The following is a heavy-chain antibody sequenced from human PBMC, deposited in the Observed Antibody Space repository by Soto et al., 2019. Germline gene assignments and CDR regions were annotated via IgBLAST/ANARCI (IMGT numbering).Heavy chain of an antibody. CDR3: ARVFKGSSWYYYYGMDV. V-gene: IGHV4-34*01. Sequence: SETLPLPSAVDGGSFSGYYWSRIRQPPGKGLEWIGEIHHSGRTNYNPSLKSRVTISVDTSKNQFSLKLSSVTAADTAVYYCARVFKGSSWYYYYGMDVWGQGTTVTVSS. CDR2: IHHSGRT. J-gene: IGHJ6*02. CDR1: GGSFSGYY. D-gene: IGHD6-13*01.